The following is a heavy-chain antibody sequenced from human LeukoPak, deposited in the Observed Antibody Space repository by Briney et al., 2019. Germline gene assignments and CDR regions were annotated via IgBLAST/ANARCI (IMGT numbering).Heavy chain of an antibody. J-gene: IGHJ6*02. Sequence: ASVKVSCKASGYTFTSYGISWVRQAPGQGLEWMGWISAYNGNTNYAQKLQGRVTMTTDTSTSTAYMELRSLRSDDTAVYYCARDSRYYDFWSAYLSNCYYYYGMDVWGQGTTVTVSS. D-gene: IGHD3-3*01. CDR1: GYTFTSYG. CDR3: ARDSRYYDFWSAYLSNCYYYYGMDV. V-gene: IGHV1-18*01. CDR2: ISAYNGNT.